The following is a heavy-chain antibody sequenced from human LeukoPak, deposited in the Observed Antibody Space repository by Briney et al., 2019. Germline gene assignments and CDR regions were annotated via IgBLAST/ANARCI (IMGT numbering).Heavy chain of an antibody. V-gene: IGHV3-11*04. CDR1: GFIFSDYY. Sequence: PGGSLRLSCAASGFIFSDYYMNWIRQAPGKGLEWVSYISSSGTTIYYADSVKGRFTMSRDNAKNSLYLQMNSLRAEDTAVYYCAKEGDYDILTGYPRGIDYGGQGTLVTVSS. J-gene: IGHJ4*02. CDR2: ISSSGTTI. D-gene: IGHD3-9*01. CDR3: AKEGDYDILTGYPRGIDY.